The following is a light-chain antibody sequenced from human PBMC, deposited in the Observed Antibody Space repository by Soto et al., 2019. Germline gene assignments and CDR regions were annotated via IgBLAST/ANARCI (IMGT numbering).Light chain of an antibody. V-gene: IGLV2-8*01. J-gene: IGLJ1*01. CDR3: KSYAGTSTYV. CDR1: KSDIGVYDF. Sequence: QSALTQPPSASGSPGQSVTISCTGTKSDIGVYDFVSWYQHHPGKAPRLIIYEVVQRPSGVPDRFSGSKSGNAASLTVSGLQAADEADYFCKSYAGTSTYVFGSGTKVTV. CDR2: EVV.